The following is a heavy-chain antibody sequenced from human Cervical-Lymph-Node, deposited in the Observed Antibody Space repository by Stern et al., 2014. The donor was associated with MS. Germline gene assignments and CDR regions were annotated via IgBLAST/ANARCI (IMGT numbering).Heavy chain of an antibody. D-gene: IGHD6-19*01. CDR2: LHWDDDK. CDR3: AHTDYSSALQDAFDV. J-gene: IGHJ3*01. V-gene: IGHV2-5*02. Sequence: QVTLKESGPTLVKPTQTLTLTCSFSGFSLSSNGVGVGWIRQPPGKALEWLAHLHWDDDKRYSPFLKSRLTITKDTSKNQVVLTVTNMDPVDTATYYCAHTDYSSALQDAFDVWGQGTVVTVSS. CDR1: GFSLSSNGVG.